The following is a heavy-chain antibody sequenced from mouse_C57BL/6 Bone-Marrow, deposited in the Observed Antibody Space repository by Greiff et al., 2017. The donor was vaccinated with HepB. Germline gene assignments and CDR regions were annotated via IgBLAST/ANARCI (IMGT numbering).Heavy chain of an antibody. V-gene: IGHV1-26*01. D-gene: IGHD2-4*01. CDR1: GYTFTDYY. Sequence: EVQLQQSGPELVKPGASVKISCKASGYTFTDYYMNWVKQSHGKSLEWIGDINPNNGGTSYNQKFKGKATLTVDKSSSTAYMELRSLTSEDSAVYYCAREAIYYDYDVGYWGQGTTLTVSS. J-gene: IGHJ2*01. CDR3: AREAIYYDYDVGY. CDR2: INPNNGGT.